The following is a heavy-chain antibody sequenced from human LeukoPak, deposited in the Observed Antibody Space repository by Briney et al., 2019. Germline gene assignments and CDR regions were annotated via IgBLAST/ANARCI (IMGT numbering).Heavy chain of an antibody. D-gene: IGHD3-16*01. Sequence: PSETLSLTCTVSGGSISSGSYYWSWIRQPAGKGLEWIGRMYTSGSTNYNPSLRSRVTISVDTSKNQFSLKLSSVTAADTAVYYCARGNYDYVWGGIDYWGQGTLVTVSS. V-gene: IGHV4-61*02. CDR2: MYTSGST. CDR1: GGSISSGSYY. CDR3: ARGNYDYVWGGIDY. J-gene: IGHJ4*02.